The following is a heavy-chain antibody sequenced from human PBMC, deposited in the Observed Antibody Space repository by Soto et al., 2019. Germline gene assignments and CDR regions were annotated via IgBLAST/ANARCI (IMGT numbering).Heavy chain of an antibody. CDR1: GGSITRGGHY. CDR2: THYSGTT. V-gene: IGHV4-30-4*01. Sequence: ASETLSLTCTVSGGSITRGGHYWSWIRQLPGKGLESIVYTHYSGTTYYNPSLKSRVTISVDTSKNQFSLKLSSVTAADTAVYFCASDKIRFGELPYYYGMDVWGQGTTVTVSS. CDR3: ASDKIRFGELPYYYGMDV. D-gene: IGHD3-10*01. J-gene: IGHJ6*02.